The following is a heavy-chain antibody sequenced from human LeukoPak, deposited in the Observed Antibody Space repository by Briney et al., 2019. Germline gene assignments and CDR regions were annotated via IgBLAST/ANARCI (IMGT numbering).Heavy chain of an antibody. V-gene: IGHV3-23*01. J-gene: IGHJ5*02. CDR3: ARHPEGTTIFGVPNPVNWFDP. CDR1: GFSFGDYV. Sequence: GGSLRLSCEASGFSFGDYVMNWVRQAPGKGLEWVSSVSGDGSHTYYADSVKGRFTVSRDNSEKTVYLQLSSLKASDTAMYYCARHPEGTTIFGVPNPVNWFDPWGQGTLVTVSS. D-gene: IGHD3-3*01. CDR2: VSGDGSHT.